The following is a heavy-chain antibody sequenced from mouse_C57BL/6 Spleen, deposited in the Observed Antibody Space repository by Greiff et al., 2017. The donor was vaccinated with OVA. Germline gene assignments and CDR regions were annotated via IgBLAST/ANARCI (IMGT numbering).Heavy chain of an antibody. CDR1: GYTFTSYW. CDR3: ARRGLTGPFDY. V-gene: IGHV1-52*01. J-gene: IGHJ2*01. D-gene: IGHD4-1*01. Sequence: VQLQQPGAELVRPGSSVKLSCKASGYTFTSYWMHWVKQRPIQGLEWIGNIDPSDSETHYNQKFKDKATLTVDKSSSTAYMQLSSLTSEDSAVYYCARRGLTGPFDYWGQGTTLTVSS. CDR2: IDPSDSET.